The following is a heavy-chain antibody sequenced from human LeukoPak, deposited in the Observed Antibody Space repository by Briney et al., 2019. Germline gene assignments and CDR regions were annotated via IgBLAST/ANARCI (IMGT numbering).Heavy chain of an antibody. CDR1: EFTISGYS. J-gene: IGHJ4*02. CDR2: ISKTGTQI. Sequence: GGSLRLSCAASEFTISGYSMNWVRQAPGKGLEWVSSISKTGTQIYYADSVRGRFTISRDNAKNSLYLQMNSLRAEDTAVYYCAGGSYGGGFDYWGQGTLVTVSS. V-gene: IGHV3-21*01. CDR3: AGGSYGGGFDY. D-gene: IGHD1-26*01.